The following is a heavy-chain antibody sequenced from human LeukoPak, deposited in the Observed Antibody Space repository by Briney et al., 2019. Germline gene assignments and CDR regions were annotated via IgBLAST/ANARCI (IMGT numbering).Heavy chain of an antibody. CDR1: GGSISSGSYY. CDR2: IYTSGST. J-gene: IGHJ4*02. Sequence: SETLSLTCTVSGGSISSGSYYWSWIRQPAGKGLEWIGRIYTSGSTNYNPSLKSRVTISVDTSKNRFSLKLSSVTAADAAVYYCAVQLRGFGEASSFYFDYWGQGTLVTVSS. D-gene: IGHD3-10*01. CDR3: AVQLRGFGEASSFYFDY. V-gene: IGHV4-61*02.